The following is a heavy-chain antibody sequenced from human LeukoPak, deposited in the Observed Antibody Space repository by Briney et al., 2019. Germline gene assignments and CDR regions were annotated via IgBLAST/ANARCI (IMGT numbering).Heavy chain of an antibody. J-gene: IGHJ4*02. V-gene: IGHV3-23*01. CDR3: ANPLDLIGYCSGGSCYVDY. Sequence: GGSLRLSCAASGFTFSSYAMSWVRQAPGKGLEWVSAISGSGGSTYYADSVKGRFTISRDNSKNTLYLQMNSLRAEDTAVYYCANPLDLIGYCSGGSCYVDYWGQGTLVTVSS. CDR1: GFTFSSYA. CDR2: ISGSGGST. D-gene: IGHD2-15*01.